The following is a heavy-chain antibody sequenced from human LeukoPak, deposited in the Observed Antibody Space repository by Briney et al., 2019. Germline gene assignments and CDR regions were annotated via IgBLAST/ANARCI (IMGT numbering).Heavy chain of an antibody. J-gene: IGHJ5*02. D-gene: IGHD6-6*01. CDR1: GGSLSSGTFY. V-gene: IGHV4-61*02. CDR3: ARGLATRPDWFDP. Sequence: PSQTLSLTCTVSGGSLSSGTFYWSWIRRPAGKGLEWIGRIHTSGSANSNPSLKSRVTISVDTSKNQLSLNLTSVTAADTAVYYCARGLATRPDWFDPWGQGTLVTVSS. CDR2: IHTSGSA.